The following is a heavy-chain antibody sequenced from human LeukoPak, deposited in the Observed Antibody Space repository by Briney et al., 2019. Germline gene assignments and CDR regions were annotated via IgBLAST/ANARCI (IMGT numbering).Heavy chain of an antibody. Sequence: SETLSLACTVSGGSISSSSYYWGWIRQPPGKGLEWIGSIYYSGSTYYNPSLKSRVTISVDTSKNQFSLKLSSVTAADTAVYYCAREPGDWFDPWGQGTLVTVSS. CDR1: GGSISSSSYY. CDR2: IYYSGST. V-gene: IGHV4-39*07. CDR3: AREPGDWFDP. J-gene: IGHJ5*02.